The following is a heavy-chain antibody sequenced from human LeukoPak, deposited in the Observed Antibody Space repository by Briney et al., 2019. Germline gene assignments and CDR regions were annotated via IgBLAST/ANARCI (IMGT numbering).Heavy chain of an antibody. CDR3: ARGDNSAFDI. J-gene: IGHJ3*02. CDR1: GFTFRSYR. CDR2: IEQGESER. Sequence: GGSLGLSCAASGFTFRSYRMNWVRQAPGKRLEWVASIEQGESERYYVDSVNGRFAISRDNAKNSLYLQMNSLRAEDTAVYYCARGDNSAFDIWGQGTMVTVSS. V-gene: IGHV3-7*04. D-gene: IGHD3-22*01.